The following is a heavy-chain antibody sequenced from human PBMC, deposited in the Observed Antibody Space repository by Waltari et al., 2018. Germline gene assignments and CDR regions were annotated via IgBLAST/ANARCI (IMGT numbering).Heavy chain of an antibody. Sequence: QVQLQESGPGLVKPSETLSLTCTVSGGSISSYYWSWIRQPPGKGREWNGYIYYRGNTNYKHSLKGRGTISVDTSKNQFSLKLSSVTAADTAVYYCAREAWGNYGSWGTDAFDILGQGTMVTVSS. CDR3: AREAWGNYGSWGTDAFDI. CDR2: IYYRGNT. J-gene: IGHJ3*02. V-gene: IGHV4-59*01. CDR1: GGSISSYY. D-gene: IGHD1-7*01.